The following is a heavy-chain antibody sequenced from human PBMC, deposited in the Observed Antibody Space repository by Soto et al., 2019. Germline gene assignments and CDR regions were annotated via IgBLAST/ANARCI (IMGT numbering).Heavy chain of an antibody. CDR2: ITATNGAT. CDR3: VRDMKYFRVKGNWLDS. Sequence: ASVKVSCKASGYTFANYGISWVRQAPGQGLEWVGWITATNGATNYAPKVQGRVTMTIDTSTGTAYMDLRSLRSDDTAVYYRVRDMKYFRVKGNWLDSWGQGTLVTVYS. D-gene: IGHD4-4*01. J-gene: IGHJ5*01. V-gene: IGHV1-18*04. CDR1: GYTFANYG.